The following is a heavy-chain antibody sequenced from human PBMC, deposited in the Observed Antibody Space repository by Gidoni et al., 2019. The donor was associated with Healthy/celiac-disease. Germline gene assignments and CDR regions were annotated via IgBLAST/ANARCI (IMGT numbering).Heavy chain of an antibody. Sequence: QVQLVQSGAEVKKPGASVKVSCKASGYTFTSYYMHWVRQAPGQGLEWMGIINPSGGSTSYAQKFQGRVTMTRDTSTSTVYMELSSLRSEDTAVYYCARGNLGGDVLYYFDYWGQGTLVTVSS. D-gene: IGHD2-21*01. CDR3: ARGNLGGDVLYYFDY. CDR2: INPSGGST. CDR1: GYTFTSYY. J-gene: IGHJ4*02. V-gene: IGHV1-46*01.